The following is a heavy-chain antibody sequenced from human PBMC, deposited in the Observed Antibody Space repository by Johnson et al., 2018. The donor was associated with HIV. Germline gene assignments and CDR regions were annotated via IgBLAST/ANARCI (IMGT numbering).Heavy chain of an antibody. D-gene: IGHD6-19*01. Sequence: QEQLVESGGGVVQPGRSLRLSCAASGFTLSSYGMHWIRQAPGKGLVWVACISYDGSNKYYAASVKGRFTISRDNSKNTMYLQMNSLRAEDTAVYYCAKDYGWLVNSLDAYDIWGQGTMVTVSS. V-gene: IGHV3-30*18. J-gene: IGHJ3*02. CDR1: GFTLSSYG. CDR3: AKDYGWLVNSLDAYDI. CDR2: ISYDGSNK.